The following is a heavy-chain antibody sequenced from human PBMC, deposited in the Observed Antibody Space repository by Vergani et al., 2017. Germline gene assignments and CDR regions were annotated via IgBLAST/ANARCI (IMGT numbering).Heavy chain of an antibody. D-gene: IGHD3-22*01. CDR2: INHSGST. CDR1: GGSFSGYY. J-gene: IGHJ4*02. CDR3: AGSSGYGSVYFDY. Sequence: QVQLQQWGAGLLKPSEPLSLTCAVYGGSFSGYYWSWIRQPPGKGLEWIGEINHSGSTNYNPSLKSRVTIAVDTSKNQFPLKLSSVTAAGTAVYCCAGSSGYGSVYFDYWGQGTLVTVSS. V-gene: IGHV4-34*01.